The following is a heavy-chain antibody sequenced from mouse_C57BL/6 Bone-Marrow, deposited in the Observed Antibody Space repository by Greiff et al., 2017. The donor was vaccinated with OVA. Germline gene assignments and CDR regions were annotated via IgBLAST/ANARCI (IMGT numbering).Heavy chain of an antibody. D-gene: IGHD2-4*01. CDR3: ARCDYDGYYYAMDY. CDR2: ISNLSYRI. J-gene: IGHJ4*01. Sequence: EVKLVESGGGLVQPGGSLKLSCAASGFTFSDYGMAWVRQAPRKGPEWVAFISNLSYRIYYADTVTGRFTISRENAKNTLYLEMSSLRSEDTAMYYCARCDYDGYYYAMDYWGQGTSVTVSS. CDR1: GFTFSDYG. V-gene: IGHV5-15*01.